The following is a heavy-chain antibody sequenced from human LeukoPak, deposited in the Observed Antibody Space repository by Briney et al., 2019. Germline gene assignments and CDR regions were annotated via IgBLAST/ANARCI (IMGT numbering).Heavy chain of an antibody. V-gene: IGHV3-23*01. J-gene: IGHJ6*03. Sequence: GSLRLSCAASGFTFSSYAMSWVRQAPGKGLEWVSAISGSGGSTYYADSVKGRFTISRDNSKNTLYLQMNSLRAEDTAVYYCASSSSSGLYYMDVWGKGTTVTVSS. CDR3: ASSSSSGLYYMDV. CDR2: ISGSGGST. CDR1: GFTFSSYA. D-gene: IGHD6-6*01.